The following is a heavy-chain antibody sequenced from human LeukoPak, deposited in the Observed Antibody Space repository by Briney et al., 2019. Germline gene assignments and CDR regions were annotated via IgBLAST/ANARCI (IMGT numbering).Heavy chain of an antibody. CDR2: ITASGTAM. D-gene: IGHD1-26*01. CDR1: GFTFSSYS. J-gene: IGHJ4*02. V-gene: IGHV3-48*02. CDR3: ASSGSYRFDY. Sequence: GGSLRLSCAASGFTFSSYSMNWIRQVPGKGLEWVSHITASGTAMFYADSVKGRFTISRDNAKNSLYLQMNSLRDEDTAVYYCASSGSYRFDYWGQGTLVTVSS.